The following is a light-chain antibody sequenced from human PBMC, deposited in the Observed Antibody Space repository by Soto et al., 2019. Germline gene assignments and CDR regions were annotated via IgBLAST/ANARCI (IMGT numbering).Light chain of an antibody. J-gene: IGLJ2*01. V-gene: IGLV2-14*01. CDR3: SSYAGRTVI. CDR2: EVS. Sequence: QSALTQPASVSGSPGQSITISCTGTSSDVGNDDSVSWYQHHPGKAPKLVIYEVSNRPSGVSNRFSGSKSGNMASLTISGLQAEDEADYYCSSYAGRTVIFGGGTQLTVL. CDR1: SSDVGNDDS.